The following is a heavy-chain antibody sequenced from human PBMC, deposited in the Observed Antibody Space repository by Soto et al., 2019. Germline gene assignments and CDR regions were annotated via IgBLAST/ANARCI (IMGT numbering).Heavy chain of an antibody. V-gene: IGHV4-39*01. D-gene: IGHD5-12*01. Sequence: SETLSLTCTVSGGSINNGAYYYSWIRQPPGEGLEWIGSVYYSGTTYYNPSLKSRVTISIDTSKRQFSLKLGSVTAADTAVYYYTRVKEDGYNYYCGRGTLVIVSA. CDR3: TRVKEDGYNYY. J-gene: IGHJ4*02. CDR1: GGSINNGAYY. CDR2: VYYSGTT.